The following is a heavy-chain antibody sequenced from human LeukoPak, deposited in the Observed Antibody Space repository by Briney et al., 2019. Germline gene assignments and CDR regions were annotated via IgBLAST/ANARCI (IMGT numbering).Heavy chain of an antibody. V-gene: IGHV3-66*01. CDR1: GFTVSNSF. Sequence: PGGSLRLSCAASGFTVSNSFMSWVRQAPGKGLECVSVIYSGGSTFYADSVKGRFTISRDKSKNTLYLQMNSLRVEDTAIYYCATIAARNQFDFWGQGTLVTVSS. D-gene: IGHD6-25*01. CDR2: IYSGGST. CDR3: ATIAARNQFDF. J-gene: IGHJ4*02.